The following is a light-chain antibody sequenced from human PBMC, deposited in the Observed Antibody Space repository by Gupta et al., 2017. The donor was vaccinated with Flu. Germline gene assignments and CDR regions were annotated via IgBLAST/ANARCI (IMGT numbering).Light chain of an antibody. CDR2: DAS. J-gene: IGKJ4*02. CDR1: QDIREN. CDR3: QQYDNVIPGRT. V-gene: IGKV1-33*01. Sequence: DIQMTQSPPPLSASVGDRVTITCQASQDIRENLNWYQQKSGKAPKLIIYDASDLATGVPSRFTGSGSGTHFTFTISNLQPEDIATYYCQQYDNVIPGRTFGGGTKVEI.